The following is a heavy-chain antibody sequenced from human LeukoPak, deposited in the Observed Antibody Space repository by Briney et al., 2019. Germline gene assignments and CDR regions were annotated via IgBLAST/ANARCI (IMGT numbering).Heavy chain of an antibody. J-gene: IGHJ4*02. V-gene: IGHV3-23*01. CDR1: GFTFSSYA. CDR3: AKGAPRYSLGYCSSTSCSHGH. D-gene: IGHD2-2*01. Sequence: TGGSLRLSCAASGFTFSSYAMSWVRQAPGKGLEWVSAMSGSGGSTYYADSVKGRFTISRDNSKDTLYLQMNSLRAEDTAVYYCAKGAPRYSLGYCSSTSCSHGHWGQGTMVTVSS. CDR2: MSGSGGST.